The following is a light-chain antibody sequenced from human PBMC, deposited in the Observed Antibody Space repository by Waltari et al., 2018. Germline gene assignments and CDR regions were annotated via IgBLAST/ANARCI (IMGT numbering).Light chain of an antibody. V-gene: IGLV3-19*01. CDR1: NLRINY. CDR3: HSRETFSTRL. Sequence: SSDLNHDPSVSVALGQTVRIPCQADNLRINYESWYQQRPGQAPVLVLYGPGNRPSGIPDRFSGSTSGNTASLTITGAQAEDEADYYCHSRETFSTRLFGGGTRLTV. J-gene: IGLJ2*01. CDR2: GPG.